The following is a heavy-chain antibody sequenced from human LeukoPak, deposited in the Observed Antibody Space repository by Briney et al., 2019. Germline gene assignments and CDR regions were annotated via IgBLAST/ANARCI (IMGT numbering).Heavy chain of an antibody. J-gene: IGHJ4*02. CDR1: GFVFSTYS. CDR3: AREHNGDYDDDWDGPDTPSRRRFLDY. V-gene: IGHV3-30*02. D-gene: IGHD4-17*01. Sequence: HSGGSLRLSCAASGFVFSTYSMHWVRQAPGKGLGWVAFIRHDGSDKYYADSVKGRFTISRDNSKNTLYLQMNSLRAEDTAVYYCAREHNGDYDDDWDGPDTPSRRRFLDYWGQGTLVTVSS. CDR2: IRHDGSDK.